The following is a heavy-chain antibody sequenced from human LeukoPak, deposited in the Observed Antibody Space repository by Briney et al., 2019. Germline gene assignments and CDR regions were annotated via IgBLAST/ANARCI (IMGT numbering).Heavy chain of an antibody. V-gene: IGHV4-31*03. CDR3: ARAAKLGNDYYYGMDV. CDR2: IYYSGST. J-gene: IGHJ6*02. Sequence: PSETLSLTCTDSGGSISSGGYYWSWIRQHPGKGLEWIGYIYYSGSTYYNPSLKSRVTISVDTSKNQFSLKLSSVTAADTAVYYCARAAKLGNDYYYGMDVWGQGTTVTVSS. CDR1: GGSISSGGYY. D-gene: IGHD6-13*01.